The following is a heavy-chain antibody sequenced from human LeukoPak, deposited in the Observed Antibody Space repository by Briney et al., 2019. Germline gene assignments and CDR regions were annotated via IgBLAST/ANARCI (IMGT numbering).Heavy chain of an antibody. V-gene: IGHV5-51*01. Sequence: GVSLKISCKGSGYTFTTHWIGWVRQMPGKGLEWMGIIYPGDSDTRYSPSFQGQVTISADKSINTAYLQWSSLKASDSAMYYCARGGYSYGDYWGQGTLVTVSS. CDR2: IYPGDSDT. J-gene: IGHJ4*02. CDR3: ARGGYSYGDY. D-gene: IGHD5-18*01. CDR1: GYTFTTHW.